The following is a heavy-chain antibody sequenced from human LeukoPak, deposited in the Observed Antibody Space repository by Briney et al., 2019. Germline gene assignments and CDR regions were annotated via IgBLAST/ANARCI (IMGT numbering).Heavy chain of an antibody. J-gene: IGHJ4*02. CDR3: ARATPDYGDYGD. CDR1: GFTFSSYS. V-gene: IGHV3-21*01. Sequence: PGGSLRLSCAASGFTFSSYSMNWVRQAPGKGLEWVSSISSSSSYIYYADSVKGRFTISRDNAKNSLYLQMNSLRAEDTAVYYCARATPDYGDYGDWGQGTLVTVSS. D-gene: IGHD4-17*01. CDR2: ISSSSSYI.